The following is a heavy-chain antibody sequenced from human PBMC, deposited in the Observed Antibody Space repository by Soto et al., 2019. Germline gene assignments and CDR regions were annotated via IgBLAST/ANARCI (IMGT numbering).Heavy chain of an antibody. V-gene: IGHV3-23*01. J-gene: IGHJ6*03. CDR2: ISGSGGST. CDR3: AKKWVATTVLDYYYYYMDV. D-gene: IGHD4-4*01. Sequence: EVQLLESGGGLVQPGGSLRLSCAASGFTFSSYAMSWVRQAPGKGLEWVSAISGSGGSTYYADSVKGRFTISRDNSKNTLYLQMNSLRAEDTAVYYCAKKWVATTVLDYYYYYMDVWGKGTTVTVSS. CDR1: GFTFSSYA.